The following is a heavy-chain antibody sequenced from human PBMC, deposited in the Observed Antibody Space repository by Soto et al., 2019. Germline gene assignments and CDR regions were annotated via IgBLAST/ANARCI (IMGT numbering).Heavy chain of an antibody. CDR3: ARDQYSSIWYRWFDP. CDR2: IIPILGIA. Sequence: QVQLVQSGAEVKKPGSSVKVSCKASGGTFSSYTISWVRQAPGQGLEWMGRIIPILGIANYAQKFQGRVTITADKSTSTAYMELSSLRSEDTAVYYGARDQYSSIWYRWFDPWGQGTLVTVSS. J-gene: IGHJ5*02. CDR1: GGTFSSYT. D-gene: IGHD6-13*01. V-gene: IGHV1-69*08.